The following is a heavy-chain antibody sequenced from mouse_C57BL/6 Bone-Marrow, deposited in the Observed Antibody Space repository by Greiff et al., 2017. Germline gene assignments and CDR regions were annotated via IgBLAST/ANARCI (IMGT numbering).Heavy chain of an antibody. Sequence: LQQPGAELVKPGASVKLSCKASGYTFTSYWMQWVKQRPGQGLEWIGEIDPSDSYTNYNQKFKGKATLTVDTSSSTAYMQLSSLTSEDSAVYYCARLGLYDPYWYFDVWGTGTTVTVSS. CDR2: IDPSDSYT. J-gene: IGHJ1*03. CDR1: GYTFTSYW. CDR3: ARLGLYDPYWYFDV. D-gene: IGHD2-12*01. V-gene: IGHV1-50*01.